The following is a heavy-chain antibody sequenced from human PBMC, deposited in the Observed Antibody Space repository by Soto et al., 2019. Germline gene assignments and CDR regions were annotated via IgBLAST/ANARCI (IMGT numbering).Heavy chain of an antibody. Sequence: GGSLRLSCAASGFTFSSYWMHWVRQAPGKGLVWVSRINNDGSSTTYADSVKGRFTISRDNAKNTLYLQMNSLKTEDTAVYYCTTDIWEAHSSDYWGQGTLVTVSS. CDR3: TTDIWEAHSSDY. CDR2: INNDGSST. CDR1: GFTFSSYW. V-gene: IGHV3-74*01. D-gene: IGHD1-26*01. J-gene: IGHJ4*02.